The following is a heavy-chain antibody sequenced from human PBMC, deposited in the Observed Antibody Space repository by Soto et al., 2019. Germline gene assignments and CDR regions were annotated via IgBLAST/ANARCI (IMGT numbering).Heavy chain of an antibody. CDR2: ITPHNRNT. D-gene: IGHD3-9*01. J-gene: IGHJ4*02. CDR3: AREERGYDILTGYYKAHHFDQ. V-gene: IGHV1-18*01. CDR1: GYTFGHFY. Sequence: QVQLVQSGAEVKRPGDSVKVSCQASGYTFGHFYITWVRQAPGQGLEWMGAITPHNRNTNYAEKMRGRVTMTTDTSRTLAYRELTRLRFDHTAVYYCAREERGYDILTGYYKAHHFDQCGQGALVTVSA.